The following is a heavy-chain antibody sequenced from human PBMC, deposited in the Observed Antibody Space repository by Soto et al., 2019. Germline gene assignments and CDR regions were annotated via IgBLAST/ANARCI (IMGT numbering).Heavy chain of an antibody. J-gene: IGHJ6*02. CDR2: INPNSGGT. CDR1: GYTFTGYY. Sequence: ASVKVSCKXPGYTFTGYYMHWVRQAPGQGLEWMGWINPNSGGTNYAQKFQGRVTMTRDTSISTAYMELSRLRSDDTAVYYCARDGAYDFWSGYSLGMDVWGQGTTVTVSS. D-gene: IGHD3-3*01. V-gene: IGHV1-2*02. CDR3: ARDGAYDFWSGYSLGMDV.